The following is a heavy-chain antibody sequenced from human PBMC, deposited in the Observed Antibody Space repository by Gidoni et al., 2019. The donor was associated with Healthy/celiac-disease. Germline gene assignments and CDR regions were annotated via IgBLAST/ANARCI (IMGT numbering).Heavy chain of an antibody. V-gene: IGHV3-66*01. CDR3: VRWSGIFYDH. CDR2: ISAFGTT. J-gene: IGHJ5*02. D-gene: IGHD3-3*01. CDR1: GLTVSDNY. Sequence: VQLVESGGGGVQPGGSLRLSCAASGLTVSDNYMSWLRQAPGKGLGCVSIISAFGTTYYFDSVKGRFTISRDNSKNTLYLQMNSLSAEDTAVYYCVRWSGIFYDHWGPGTLVTVSS.